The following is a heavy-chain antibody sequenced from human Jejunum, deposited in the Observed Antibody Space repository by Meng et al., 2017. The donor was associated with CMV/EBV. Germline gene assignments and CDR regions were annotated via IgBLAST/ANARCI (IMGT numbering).Heavy chain of an antibody. CDR3: AKPRGAGS. J-gene: IGHJ5*02. CDR2: ISGSGGST. CDR1: GFIFSNYV. V-gene: IGHV3-23*01. D-gene: IGHD6-19*01. Sequence: EVQLLESGGGWVQPGGSLRLSCAASGFIFSNYVMSWVRQAPGKGLEWVSSISGSGGSTYYADSVKGRFTISRDNSKKTLYLQMNSLRAEDTAVYYCAKPRGAGSWGRGTLVTVSS.